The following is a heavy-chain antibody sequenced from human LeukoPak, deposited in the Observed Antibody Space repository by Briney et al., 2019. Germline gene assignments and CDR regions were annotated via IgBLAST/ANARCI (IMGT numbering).Heavy chain of an antibody. CDR3: ARALSYDSSFDI. Sequence: GASVKVSCKAAGYTFTGYYMHWVRQAPGQGLEWMGWINPNSGGTNYAQKFQGRVTMTRDTSISTAYMELSRLRSDDTAVYYCARALSYDSSFDIWGQGTMVTVSS. J-gene: IGHJ3*02. CDR1: GYTFTGYY. CDR2: INPNSGGT. V-gene: IGHV1-2*02. D-gene: IGHD3-3*01.